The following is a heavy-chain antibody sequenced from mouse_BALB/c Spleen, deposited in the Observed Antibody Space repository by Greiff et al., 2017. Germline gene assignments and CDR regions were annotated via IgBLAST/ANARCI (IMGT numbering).Heavy chain of an antibody. CDR2: ISNGGGST. CDR1: GFTFSSYT. CDR3: ARGSYGSSSYYIDY. Sequence: EVQLQESGGGLVQPGGSLKLSCAASGFTFSSYTMSWVRQTPEKRLEWVAYISNGGGSTYYPDTVTGRFTISRDNAKNTLYLQMSSLKSEDTALYYCARGSYGSSSYYIDYWGQGTTVTVSS. D-gene: IGHD1-1*01. V-gene: IGHV5-12-2*01. J-gene: IGHJ2*01.